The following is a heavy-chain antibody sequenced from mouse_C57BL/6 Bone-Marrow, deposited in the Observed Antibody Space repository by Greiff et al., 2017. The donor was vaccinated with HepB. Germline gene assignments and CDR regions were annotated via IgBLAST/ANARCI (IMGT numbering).Heavy chain of an antibody. V-gene: IGHV8-12*01. D-gene: IGHD1-1*02. J-gene: IGHJ1*03. Sequence: QVQLKESGPGLLQSSQSLSLTCSFSGFSLSTSGMGVSWIRQPSGKGLVWLAHIYWDDDNRYNPSLKSRLTISKDTSRNQVFLKITSVDTADTATYYCARRGIYYYGDSAYWYFDVWGTGTTVTVSS. CDR2: IYWDDDN. CDR3: ARRGIYYYGDSAYWYFDV. CDR1: GFSLSTSGMG.